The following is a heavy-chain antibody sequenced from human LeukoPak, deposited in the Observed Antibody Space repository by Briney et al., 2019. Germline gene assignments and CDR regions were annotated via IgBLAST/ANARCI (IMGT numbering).Heavy chain of an antibody. CDR2: IYYSGST. J-gene: IGHJ3*02. Sequence: PSETLSPTCTVSGGSISGSSYYWAWIRQPPGKGLEWIGSIYYSGSTYYNPSLKSRVTISVDTSKNQFSLKLSSVTAADTAVYYCARHHDDSSWYAAFDIWGQGTMVTVSS. D-gene: IGHD6-13*01. CDR3: ARHHDDSSWYAAFDI. V-gene: IGHV4-39*01. CDR1: GGSISGSSYY.